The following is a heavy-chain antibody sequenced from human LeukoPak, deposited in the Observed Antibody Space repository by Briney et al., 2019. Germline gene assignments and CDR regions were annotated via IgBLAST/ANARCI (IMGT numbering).Heavy chain of an antibody. CDR3: ARDLGRGYSNY. CDR2: IYSGGSA. D-gene: IGHD3-16*01. J-gene: IGHJ4*02. Sequence: PGGSLRLSCAASGFTVSSYYMSWVRQAPGKGLDWVSVIYSGGSAYYADSVKGRFTISRDNSKNTLYLQINGLRAEDTAVYYCARDLGRGYSNYWGQGTLVTVSS. CDR1: GFTVSSYY. V-gene: IGHV3-66*01.